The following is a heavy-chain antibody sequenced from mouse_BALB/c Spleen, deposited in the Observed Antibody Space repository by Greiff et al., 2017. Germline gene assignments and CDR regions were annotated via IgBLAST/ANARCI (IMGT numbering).Heavy chain of an antibody. CDR2: ISSGGSYT. CDR1: GFTFSSYG. V-gene: IGHV5-6*01. CDR3: AREDYRYSWFAY. Sequence: VQLKQSGGDLVKPGGSLKLSCAASGFTFSSYGMSWVRQTPDKRLEWVATISSGGSYTYYPDSVKGRFTISRDNAKNTLYLQMSSLKSEDTAMYYCAREDYRYSWFAYWGQGTLVTVSA. D-gene: IGHD2-14*01. J-gene: IGHJ3*01.